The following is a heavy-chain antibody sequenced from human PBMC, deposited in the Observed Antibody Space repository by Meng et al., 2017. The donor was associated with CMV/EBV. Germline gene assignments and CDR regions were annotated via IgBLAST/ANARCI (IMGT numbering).Heavy chain of an antibody. D-gene: IGHD3-22*01. Sequence: QGPLQEPAPEMLKPSQTLSLTCTVSGGSISSGDYSWSWIRQPPGKGLEWIGYIYYSGSTYYNPSPKSRVTISVDTSKNQFSLKLSSVTAADTAVYYCARAAPDYYDSSGPPDYWGQGTLVTVSS. V-gene: IGHV4-30-4*08. CDR3: ARAAPDYYDSSGPPDY. CDR2: IYYSGST. CDR1: GGSISSGDYS. J-gene: IGHJ4*02.